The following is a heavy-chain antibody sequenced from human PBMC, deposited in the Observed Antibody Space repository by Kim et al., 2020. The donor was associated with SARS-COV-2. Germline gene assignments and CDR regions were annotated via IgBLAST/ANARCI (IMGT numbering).Heavy chain of an antibody. J-gene: IGHJ4*02. CDR1: GFTFSSYW. CDR2: INSDGSST. V-gene: IGHV3-74*01. Sequence: GGSLRLSFAASGFTFSSYWMHWIRQAPGKGLVWVSRINSDGSSTSYADSVKGRFTISRDNAKNTLYLQVNSLRVEDTGVYYCARGRLGFGFDYWGQGTLVTVSS. D-gene: IGHD3-10*01. CDR3: ARGRLGFGFDY.